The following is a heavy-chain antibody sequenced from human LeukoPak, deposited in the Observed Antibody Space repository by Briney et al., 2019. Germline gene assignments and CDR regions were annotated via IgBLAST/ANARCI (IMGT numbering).Heavy chain of an antibody. CDR2: IYPTGST. J-gene: IGHJ5*02. Sequence: SETPSLTCTVSGYSISSGYYWGWIRQPPGKGLEWIGNIYPTGSTYYNPSLKSRVTISVDTSKNQFSLKVSSVSAADTAVYYCARAYSSSWYWNWFDPWGQGTLVIVSS. V-gene: IGHV4-38-2*02. D-gene: IGHD6-13*01. CDR1: GYSISSGYY. CDR3: ARAYSSSWYWNWFDP.